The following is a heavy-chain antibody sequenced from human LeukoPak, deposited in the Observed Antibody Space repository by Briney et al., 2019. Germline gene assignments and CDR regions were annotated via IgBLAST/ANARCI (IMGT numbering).Heavy chain of an antibody. V-gene: IGHV3-48*01. CDR3: ARDTKYAFDN. J-gene: IGHJ4*02. Sequence: GGSLRLSCAASGFTFSDYSMNWVRQAPGKGLEWISYVGISSGNTKYADSVKGRFTISGDKAKNSLYLQMSSLRVEDTAVYYCARDTKYAFDNWGQGTLVTVSS. D-gene: IGHD2-2*01. CDR2: VGISSGNT. CDR1: GFTFSDYS.